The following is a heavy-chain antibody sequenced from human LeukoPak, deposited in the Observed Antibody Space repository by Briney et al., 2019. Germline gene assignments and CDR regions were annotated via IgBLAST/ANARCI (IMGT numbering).Heavy chain of an antibody. D-gene: IGHD5-18*01. J-gene: IGHJ3*02. Sequence: ASVKVSCKASGYTFTSYDINWVRQATEQGLEWMGWMNPNSGNTGYAQKFQGGVTITRNTSISTAYMELSSLRSEDTAVYYCARGQAAMVHAFDIWGQGTMVTVSS. CDR3: ARGQAAMVHAFDI. CDR2: MNPNSGNT. CDR1: GYTFTSYD. V-gene: IGHV1-8*03.